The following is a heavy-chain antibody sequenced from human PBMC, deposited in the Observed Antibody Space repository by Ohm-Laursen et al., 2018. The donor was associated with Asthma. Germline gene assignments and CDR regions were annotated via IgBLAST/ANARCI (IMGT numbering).Heavy chain of an antibody. CDR3: ARVLDDSSGYGFDF. CDR2: IYHSGTT. Sequence: SQTLSLTWTVSGDSISRGDYYWSWIRQPPGKGLEWIGYIYHSGTTYYKSSLQSRVTISVDTSKNQFSLSLSSVTAADTAVYYCARVLDDSSGYGFDFWGQGTLVTVSS. V-gene: IGHV4-30-4*01. J-gene: IGHJ4*02. CDR1: GDSISRGDYY. D-gene: IGHD3-22*01.